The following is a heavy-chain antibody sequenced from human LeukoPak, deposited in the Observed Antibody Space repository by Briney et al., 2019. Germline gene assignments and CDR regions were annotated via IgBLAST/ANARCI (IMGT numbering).Heavy chain of an antibody. CDR1: GFTFSSYA. Sequence: GGSLRLSCAASGFTFSSYAMSWVRQAPGKGLEWVSAISGSGGSTYYADSVKGRFTISRDNSKNTLYLQVNSLRAEDTAVYYCAKGRSSGYYYEGYFDYWGQGTLVTVSS. V-gene: IGHV3-23*01. D-gene: IGHD3-22*01. J-gene: IGHJ4*02. CDR2: ISGSGGST. CDR3: AKGRSSGYYYEGYFDY.